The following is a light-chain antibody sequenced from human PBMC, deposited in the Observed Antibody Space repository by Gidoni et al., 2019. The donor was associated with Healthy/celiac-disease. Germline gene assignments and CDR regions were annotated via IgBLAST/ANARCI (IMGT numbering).Light chain of an antibody. CDR3: QQYNSYSET. Sequence: DIQMNQSPSTLSASVGDRVTIHCRPSQSISSWLAWYQQKPGKAPKLLIYDASSLESGVPSRFSGSGSGTEFTLTINSLQPDDFATYYCQQYNSYSETFGQGTKVEIK. V-gene: IGKV1-5*01. CDR1: QSISSW. J-gene: IGKJ1*01. CDR2: DAS.